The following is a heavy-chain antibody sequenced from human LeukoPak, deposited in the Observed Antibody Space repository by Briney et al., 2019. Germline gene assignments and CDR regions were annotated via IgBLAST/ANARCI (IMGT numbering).Heavy chain of an antibody. V-gene: IGHV4-39*01. CDR3: ARGRQGPMDV. Sequence: SETLSLTCTVSGGSISSSSYYWGWIRQPPGQGLEWIGSIYYSGSTYYNPSLKSRVTISVDTSKNQFSLKLSSVTAADTAVYYRARGRQGPMDVWGQGTTVTVSS. CDR2: IYYSGST. CDR1: GGSISSSSYY. J-gene: IGHJ6*02.